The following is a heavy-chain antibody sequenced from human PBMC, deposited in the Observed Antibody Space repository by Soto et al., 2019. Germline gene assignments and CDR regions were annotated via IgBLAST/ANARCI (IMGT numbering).Heavy chain of an antibody. J-gene: IGHJ4*02. D-gene: IGHD1-26*01. Sequence: AASVKVSCKASGYTFTGYFMHWVRQAPGQGLEWMGWINPNNGGTNYAQKFQGWVTMTRDTSISTAYMELRRLRSDDTAVYYCALGYSGSYFFDYWGQGTPVTVSS. CDR3: ALGYSGSYFFDY. CDR1: GYTFTGYF. CDR2: INPNNGGT. V-gene: IGHV1-2*04.